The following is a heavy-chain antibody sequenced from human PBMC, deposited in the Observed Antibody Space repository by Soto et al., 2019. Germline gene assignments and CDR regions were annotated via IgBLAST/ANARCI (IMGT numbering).Heavy chain of an antibody. J-gene: IGHJ6*02. V-gene: IGHV1-2*02. Sequence: QVQLVQSGAEVKKPGASVKVSCKASGYTFTGYYMHWVRQAPLQGLAWMGWINPPSGGTNYAQQFQGRVSMTRDTSISTAYMGLSRLRSDDTAVYYCAREGVWEQQLALLSYGMDVWGQGTTVTVSS. CDR1: GYTFTGYY. CDR2: INPPSGGT. CDR3: AREGVWEQQLALLSYGMDV. D-gene: IGHD6-13*01.